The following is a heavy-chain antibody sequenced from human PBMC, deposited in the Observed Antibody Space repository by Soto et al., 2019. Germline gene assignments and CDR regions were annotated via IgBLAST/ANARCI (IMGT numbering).Heavy chain of an antibody. CDR1: GFTFSIYS. Sequence: GGSLRLSCAASGFTFSIYSMNWVRQAPGKGLEWVSSISSSSSYIYYADSVKGRFTISRDNAKNSLYLQMNSLRAEDTAVYYCARDVDTAMPGGMDVWGQGTTVTSP. D-gene: IGHD5-18*01. CDR2: ISSSSSYI. CDR3: ARDVDTAMPGGMDV. J-gene: IGHJ6*02. V-gene: IGHV3-21*01.